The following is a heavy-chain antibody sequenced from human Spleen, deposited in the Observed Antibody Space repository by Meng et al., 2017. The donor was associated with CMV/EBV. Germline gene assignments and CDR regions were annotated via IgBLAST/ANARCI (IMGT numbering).Heavy chain of an antibody. Sequence: GGSLRLSCAASGFMFNTYSMNWVRQAPGKGLEWVSSIGSRNSYLNYADSVKGRFTISRDNAKNSMYLQMNSLRVEDTAVYYCGRDMDVWGQGTTVTVSS. CDR2: IGSRNSYL. CDR3: GRDMDV. CDR1: GFMFNTYS. J-gene: IGHJ6*02. V-gene: IGHV3-21*01.